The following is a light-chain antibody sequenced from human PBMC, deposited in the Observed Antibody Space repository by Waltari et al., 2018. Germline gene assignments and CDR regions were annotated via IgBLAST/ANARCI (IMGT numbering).Light chain of an antibody. CDR3: QQYSAYPET. Sequence: DIQMTQSTSTLSAYIGDRVTITCRASQSISSWLAWYKQKPGKAPKLLIYKASSLESGVPSRFSGSGSGTEFTLTISSLQPDDSATYYCQQYSAYPETFGQGTKVEIK. V-gene: IGKV1-5*03. J-gene: IGKJ1*01. CDR1: QSISSW. CDR2: KAS.